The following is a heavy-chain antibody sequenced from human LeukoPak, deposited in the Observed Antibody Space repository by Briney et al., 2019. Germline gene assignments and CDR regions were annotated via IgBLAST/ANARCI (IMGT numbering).Heavy chain of an antibody. Sequence: GWSLTLSCAAYGFTFRDYAMSWVRQAPGKGLEWVSVISVTGDTTHYADSVKGRLTISRDNSQNTVFLQMKSLRAEDTAVYYCVTDYYDRSGDYTVDYWGQGSLVTVSS. CDR3: VTDYYDRSGDYTVDY. J-gene: IGHJ4*02. CDR2: ISVTGDTT. D-gene: IGHD3-22*01. V-gene: IGHV3-23*01. CDR1: GFTFRDYA.